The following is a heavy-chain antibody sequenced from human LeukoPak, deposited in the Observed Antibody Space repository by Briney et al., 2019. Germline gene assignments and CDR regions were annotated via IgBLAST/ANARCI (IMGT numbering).Heavy chain of an antibody. CDR2: IIPIFGTA. J-gene: IGHJ6*03. V-gene: IGHV1-69*05. CDR1: GGTFSSYA. D-gene: IGHD3-3*01. CDR3: ARGKGYDFWSGHLYYYYYYMDV. Sequence: GASVTVSCKASGGTFSSYAISWVRQAPGQGLEWMGGIIPIFGTANYAQKFQGRVTITTDESTSTAYMELSSLRSEDTAVYYCARGKGYDFWSGHLYYYYYYMDVWGKGTTVTVSS.